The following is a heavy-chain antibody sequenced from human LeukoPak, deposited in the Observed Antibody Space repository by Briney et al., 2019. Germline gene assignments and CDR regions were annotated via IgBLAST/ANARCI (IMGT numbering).Heavy chain of an antibody. CDR1: GFTFSSYA. Sequence: GGSLRLSCAASGFTFSSYAMSWVRQAPGKGLEWVSAISGSGGSIYYADSVKGRFTISRDNSKNTLYLQMNSLRAEDTAVYYCATSSGRYCGGDCYFDYWGQGTLVTVSS. D-gene: IGHD2-21*02. V-gene: IGHV3-23*01. CDR3: ATSSGRYCGGDCYFDY. CDR2: ISGSGGSI. J-gene: IGHJ4*02.